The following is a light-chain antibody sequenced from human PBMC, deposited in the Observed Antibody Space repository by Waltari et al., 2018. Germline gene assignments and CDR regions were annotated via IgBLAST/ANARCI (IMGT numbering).Light chain of an antibody. CDR3: FSYAGSNSFA. J-gene: IGLJ2*01. V-gene: IGLV2-23*02. CDR2: DVS. Sequence: QSALTQPASVSGSPGQSITVSCIGTSNDIGSYNFVSWFQQHPGRAPKLLIYDVSARPLGVSNRFSGSRSGNTASLTISGLQAEDEADYYCFSYAGSNSFAFGGGTRVTVL. CDR1: SNDIGSYNF.